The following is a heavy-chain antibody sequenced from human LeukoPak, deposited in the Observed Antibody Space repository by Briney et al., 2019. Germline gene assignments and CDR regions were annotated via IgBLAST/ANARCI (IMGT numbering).Heavy chain of an antibody. CDR3: ARTVYYDFWSGYYTLFDY. D-gene: IGHD3-3*01. Sequence: PSETLSLTCAASGGSISSSDYYWGWIRQPPGKGLEWIGSIYHSGSTYYNPSLKSRVTISVDTSKNQFSLKLSSVTAADTAVYYCARTVYYDFWSGYYTLFDYWGQGTLVTVSS. CDR2: IYHSGST. CDR1: GGSISSSDYY. V-gene: IGHV4-39*07. J-gene: IGHJ4*02.